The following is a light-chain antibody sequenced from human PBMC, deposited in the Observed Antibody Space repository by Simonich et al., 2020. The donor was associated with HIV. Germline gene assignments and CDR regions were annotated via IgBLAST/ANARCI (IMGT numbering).Light chain of an antibody. J-gene: IGLJ2*01. CDR3: CSYAGSTHVV. CDR2: EVT. CDR1: SSDVGSFNL. V-gene: IGLV2-23*02. Sequence: SARTQPASVSGSPGQPITIPCTGTSSDVGSFNLVSGYQQNPGKGPKLSIYEVTMRPSGVSNRFSGSKSGNTASLTISGLQAEDGADYYCCSYAGSTHVVFGGGTKLTVL.